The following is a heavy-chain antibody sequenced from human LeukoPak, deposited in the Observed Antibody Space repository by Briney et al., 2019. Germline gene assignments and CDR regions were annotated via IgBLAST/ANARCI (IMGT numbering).Heavy chain of an antibody. CDR2: IYYSGST. D-gene: IGHD3-9*01. J-gene: IGHJ4*01. Sequence: PSETLSLTCTVSGDSISSGGYYWSWIRQHPGKGLGWIGYIYYSGSTYFNPSLKSRVTISVDTSKSQFSLKLSSVTAADTAVCYCTRAVGYYDILTGYYSRANYFDYWGHGTLVTVSS. V-gene: IGHV4-31*03. CDR1: GDSISSGGYY. CDR3: TRAVGYYDILTGYYSRANYFDY.